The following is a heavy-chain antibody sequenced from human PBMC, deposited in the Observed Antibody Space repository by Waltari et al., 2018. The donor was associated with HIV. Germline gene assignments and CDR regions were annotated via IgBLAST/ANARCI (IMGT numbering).Heavy chain of an antibody. CDR1: GGSISSSNW. CDR2: IYHSGST. Sequence: QVQLQESGPGLVKPSGTLSLTCAVSGGSISSSNWWSWVRQPPGKGLEWIGEIYHSGSTNYNPSLKSRVTISVDKSKNQFSLKLSSVTAADTAVYYCARDAPPLRYFDWLSPRTHYWGQGTLVTVSS. V-gene: IGHV4-4*02. CDR3: ARDAPPLRYFDWLSPRTHY. D-gene: IGHD3-9*01. J-gene: IGHJ4*02.